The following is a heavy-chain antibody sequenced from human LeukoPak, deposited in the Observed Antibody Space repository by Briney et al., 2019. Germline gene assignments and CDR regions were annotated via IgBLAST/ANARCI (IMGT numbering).Heavy chain of an antibody. J-gene: IGHJ4*02. CDR2: IYTSGST. D-gene: IGHD2-8*01. CDR3: ARGLSQGNYFDY. CDR1: GGSISTYY. V-gene: IGHV4-4*08. Sequence: SETLSLTCTVSGGSISTYYWSWIRQPPGKGLEWIGRIYTSGSTNYNPSLKSRVTISVDTSKNQFSLKLSSVTAADTAVYYCARGLSQGNYFDYWGQETLVTVSS.